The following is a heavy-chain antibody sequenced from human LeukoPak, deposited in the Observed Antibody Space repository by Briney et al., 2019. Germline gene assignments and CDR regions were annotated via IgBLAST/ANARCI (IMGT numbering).Heavy chain of an antibody. V-gene: IGHV3-48*03. CDR3: ARGVRQWLLTYYFDY. J-gene: IGHJ4*02. CDR2: ISSSGSTI. Sequence: GGSLRFSCAASGFTFSSYEMNWVRQAPGKGLEWVSYISSSGSTIYYADSVKGRFTISRDNAKNSLYLQMNSLRAEDTAVYYCARGVRQWLLTYYFDYWGQGTLVTVSS. D-gene: IGHD6-19*01. CDR1: GFTFSSYE.